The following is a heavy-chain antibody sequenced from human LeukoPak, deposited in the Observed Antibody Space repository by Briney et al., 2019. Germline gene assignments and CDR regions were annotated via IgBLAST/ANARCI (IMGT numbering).Heavy chain of an antibody. CDR1: GFTFSSYS. CDR3: ATSAGGLYAFDI. J-gene: IGHJ3*02. V-gene: IGHV3-48*01. D-gene: IGHD3-16*01. Sequence: GGSLRLSCAASGFTFSSYSMNWVRQAPGKGLEWVSYISSSGSTIYYADSVKGRFTISRGNAKNSLYLQMNSLRAEDTAVYYCATSAGGLYAFDIWGQGTMVTVSS. CDR2: ISSSGSTI.